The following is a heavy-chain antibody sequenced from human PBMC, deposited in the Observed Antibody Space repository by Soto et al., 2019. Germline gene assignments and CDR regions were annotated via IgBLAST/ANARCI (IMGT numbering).Heavy chain of an antibody. CDR2: IYWDDDT. V-gene: IGHV2-5*02. J-gene: IGHJ3*01. CDR3: AHRAAGSHDDTGGAFDC. D-gene: IGHD3-16*01. CDR1: GFSLSTSGVG. Sequence: QITLKESGPSLVRHTQTLTLTCTFSGFSLSTSGVGVGWIRQPPGKALEWLALIYWDDDTRYSPSLKSRLTVTKDTSKNQVVLTMTNMDPVDTATYYCAHRAAGSHDDTGGAFDCWGQGTTVTVSS.